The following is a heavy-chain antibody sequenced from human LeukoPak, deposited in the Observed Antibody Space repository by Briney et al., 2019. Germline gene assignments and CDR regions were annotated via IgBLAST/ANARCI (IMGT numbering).Heavy chain of an antibody. Sequence: SVKVSCKASGGTFSSYAISWVRQAPGQGLEWMGRIIPIFGTANYAQKFQGRVTITTDESTSTAYMELSSLRSEDTAVYYCARDSGVAARQKYFDYWGQGTLVTVSS. CDR3: ARDSGVAARQKYFDY. J-gene: IGHJ4*02. CDR1: GGTFSSYA. D-gene: IGHD6-6*01. CDR2: IIPIFGTA. V-gene: IGHV1-69*05.